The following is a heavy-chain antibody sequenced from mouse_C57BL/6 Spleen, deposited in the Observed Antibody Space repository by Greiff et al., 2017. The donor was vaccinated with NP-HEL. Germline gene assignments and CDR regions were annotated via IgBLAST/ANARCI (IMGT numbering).Heavy chain of an antibody. CDR2: IHPNSGST. D-gene: IGHD1-1*01. Sequence: QVQLQQPGAELVKPGASVKLSCKASGYTFTSYWMHWVKQRPGQGLEWIGMIHPNSGSTNYNEKFKSKATLTVDESSSTAYMQLSSLTSEDSAVYYCARTFITTVVAEDFDYWGQGTTLTVSS. CDR3: ARTFITTVVAEDFDY. CDR1: GYTFTSYW. J-gene: IGHJ2*01. V-gene: IGHV1-64*01.